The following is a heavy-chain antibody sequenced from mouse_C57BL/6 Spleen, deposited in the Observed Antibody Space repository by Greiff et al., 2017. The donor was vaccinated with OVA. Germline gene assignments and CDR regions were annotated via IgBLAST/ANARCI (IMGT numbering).Heavy chain of an antibody. D-gene: IGHD1-1*01. CDR1: GYTFTSYW. Sequence: VQLQQPGAELVKPGASVKLSCKASGYTFTSYWMQWVKQRPGQGLEWIGEIDPSDGSSNYNQKFKGKATLTVDTSSSTAYMQLSSLTTEDSADYACERRVGDDSYDFDYWGQGTTLTVSS. CDR3: ERRVGDDSYDFDY. J-gene: IGHJ2*01. V-gene: IGHV1-50*01. CDR2: IDPSDGSS.